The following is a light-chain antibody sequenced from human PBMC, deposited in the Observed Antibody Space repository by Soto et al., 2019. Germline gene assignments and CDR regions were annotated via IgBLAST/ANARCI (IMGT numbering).Light chain of an antibody. Sequence: QSVLTQPPSASGTPGQRVTMSCSGGSSNIGRNTVSWYQQLPGTAPKVLISGDNHSSSWFPDRFSGSKSGTSASLAISGLQSVDEADYYCAAWDDSLSGPVFGGGTKLTVL. CDR1: SSNIGRNT. CDR3: AAWDDSLSGPV. J-gene: IGLJ2*01. V-gene: IGLV1-44*01. CDR2: GDN.